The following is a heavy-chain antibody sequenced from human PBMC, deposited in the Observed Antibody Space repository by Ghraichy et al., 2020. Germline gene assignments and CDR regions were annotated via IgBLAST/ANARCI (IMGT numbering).Heavy chain of an antibody. CDR2: ISGSGGST. CDR3: AKGVGYSYGPRNAFDI. V-gene: IGHV3-23*01. Sequence: GGSLRLSCAASGFTFSSYAMSWVRQAPGKGLEWVSAISGSGGSTYYADSVKGRFTISRDNSKNTLYLQMNSLRAEDTAVYYCAKGVGYSYGPRNAFDIWGQGTMVTVSS. CDR1: GFTFSSYA. D-gene: IGHD5-18*01. J-gene: IGHJ3*02.